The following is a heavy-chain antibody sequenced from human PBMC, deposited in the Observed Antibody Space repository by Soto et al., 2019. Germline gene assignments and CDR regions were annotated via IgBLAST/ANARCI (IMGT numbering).Heavy chain of an antibody. V-gene: IGHV1-69*13. D-gene: IGHD4-17*01. CDR1: GGTFRTES. J-gene: IGHJ3*01. CDR3: ARGHEYGGNSDASDV. Sequence: QVHLVQSGAEVKKPGSSVKVSCKYSGGTFRTESINWVRQAPGHGLEWMGGILPFFGTADYAPRFQGRVTITADGATTTAYMELSSLTSQDTAVSFCARGHEYGGNSDASDVWGQGTMVTVSS. CDR2: ILPFFGTA.